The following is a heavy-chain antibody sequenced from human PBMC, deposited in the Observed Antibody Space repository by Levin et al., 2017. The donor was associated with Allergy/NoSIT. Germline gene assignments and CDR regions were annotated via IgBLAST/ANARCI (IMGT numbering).Heavy chain of an antibody. CDR3: ARQRWGALRTPFDY. V-gene: IGHV4-39*01. J-gene: IGHJ4*02. CDR2: IYSGGST. D-gene: IGHD3-16*01. CDR1: SGSISSSLYY. Sequence: SQTLSLTCTVSSGSISSSLYYWGWIRQPPGKGLEWIGTIYSGGSTYYNPSLQSRVTISVDTSKNQFSLKLSSVTAADTAVYYCARQRWGALRTPFDYWGQGTLVTVSS.